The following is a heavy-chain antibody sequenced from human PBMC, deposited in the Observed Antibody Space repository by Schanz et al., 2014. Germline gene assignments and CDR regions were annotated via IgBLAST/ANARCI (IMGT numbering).Heavy chain of an antibody. CDR1: GFSFSGFA. J-gene: IGHJ3*01. CDR3: ARDDKRYFDWLSTFDL. D-gene: IGHD3-9*01. CDR2: VSHDGFTK. Sequence: QVQLVESGGGVVQPGGSLRLSCVASGFSFSGFAVHWVRQAPGKGLEWVSIVSHDGFTKHYADSVRGRFTLSRDNSKNTLYLQLNSLRAEDTAVYYCARDDKRYFDWLSTFDLWGQGTMVAVSS. V-gene: IGHV3-30*04.